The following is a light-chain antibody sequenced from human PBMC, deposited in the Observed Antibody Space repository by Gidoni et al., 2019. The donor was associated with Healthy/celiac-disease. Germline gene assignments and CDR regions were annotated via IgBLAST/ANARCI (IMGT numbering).Light chain of an antibody. Sequence: EIVLTQSPPTLSLSPGERAPLSCRASQRVSSYLAWYQQKPGQAPRLLIYDASNRATGIPARFSGSGSGTDFTLTISSLEPEDFAVYYCQQRSNWPPTFGQGTKVEIK. V-gene: IGKV3-11*01. CDR1: QRVSSY. J-gene: IGKJ1*01. CDR3: QQRSNWPPT. CDR2: DAS.